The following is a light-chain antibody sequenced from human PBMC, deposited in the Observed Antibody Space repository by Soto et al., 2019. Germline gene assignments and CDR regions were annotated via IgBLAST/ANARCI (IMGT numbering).Light chain of an antibody. CDR1: SSDIGHYDY. CDR2: HVT. J-gene: IGLJ1*01. Sequence: QSALTQTASVSGSPGQSITISCTGTSSDIGHYDYVSWYQQHPGKAPKLMIYHVTYRPSGVSNRYSGSKSGNSASLTTSGLQADDEADYYCCSLTTSHTYVFGSGTKVTVL. CDR3: CSLTTSHTYV. V-gene: IGLV2-14*03.